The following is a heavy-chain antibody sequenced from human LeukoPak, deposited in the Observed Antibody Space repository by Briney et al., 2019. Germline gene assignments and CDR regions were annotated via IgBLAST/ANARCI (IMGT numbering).Heavy chain of an antibody. V-gene: IGHV1-18*01. CDR2: ISGYNDDT. D-gene: IGHD1-26*01. CDR1: GYIFTTYS. J-gene: IGHJ3*02. Sequence: ASVKVSSKAPGYIFTTYSISRVRQDPGQGLEWMGWISGYNDDTNYAQKLQGRVTMTTDTSTSAAYMEVRRLIVDVTAVYVGARDHGFSCGSYFATFDIWGRGKMVTVSS. CDR3: ARDHGFSCGSYFATFDI.